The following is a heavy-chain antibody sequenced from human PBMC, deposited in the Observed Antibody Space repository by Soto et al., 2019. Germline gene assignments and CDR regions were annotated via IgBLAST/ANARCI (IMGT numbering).Heavy chain of an antibody. CDR2: IIPIFGTA. CDR1: GGTFSSYA. J-gene: IGHJ6*02. Sequence: QVQLVQSGAEVKKPGSSVKVSCKASGGTFSSYAISWVRQAPGQGLEWMGGIIPIFGTANYAQKFQGRVTITADEANSTDYLELSSLRSEDTAVYYCARVVVVTAAEKEYYYYGMDVWGQGTTVTVSS. V-gene: IGHV1-69*01. D-gene: IGHD2-2*01. CDR3: ARVVVVTAAEKEYYYYGMDV.